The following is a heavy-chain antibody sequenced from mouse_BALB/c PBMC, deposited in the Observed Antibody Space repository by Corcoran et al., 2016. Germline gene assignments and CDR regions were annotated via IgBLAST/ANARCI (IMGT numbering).Heavy chain of an antibody. CDR2: ISYDGSN. D-gene: IGHD2-1*01. CDR3: ASGNYWYFDV. J-gene: IGHJ1*01. CDR1: GYSITSGYY. Sequence: DVQLQESGPGLVKPSQSLSLTCSVTGYSITSGYYWNWIRQFPGNKLEWMGYISYDGSNNYNPSLKNRISITRDTSKNQFFLKLNSVTTEDTATYYCASGNYWYFDVWGAGITVTVSS. V-gene: IGHV3-6*02.